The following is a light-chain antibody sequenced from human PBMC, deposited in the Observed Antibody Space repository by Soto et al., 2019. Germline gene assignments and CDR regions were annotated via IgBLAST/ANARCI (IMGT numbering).Light chain of an antibody. CDR1: RSNIGAGYA. CDR3: QSYDSSLSVV. J-gene: IGLJ2*01. CDR2: GNS. V-gene: IGLV1-40*01. Sequence: QAVVTQPPSVSGAPGQRVTISCTGSRSNIGAGYAVHWYQQLPGTAPKLLIYGNSNRPSGVPDRFSGSKSGTSASLAITGLQAEDEADYYCQSYDSSLSVVFGGGTKLTVL.